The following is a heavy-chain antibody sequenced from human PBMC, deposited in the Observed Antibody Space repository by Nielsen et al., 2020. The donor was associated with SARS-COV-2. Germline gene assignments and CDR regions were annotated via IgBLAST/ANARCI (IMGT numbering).Heavy chain of an antibody. V-gene: IGHV1-18*01. CDR3: ARHYYDSSGHIDAYYFDY. J-gene: IGHJ4*02. D-gene: IGHD3-22*01. Sequence: ASVKVSCKTSDYTFTSYGISWVRQAPGQGLEWMGWISAYNGNTNYAQKLQGRVTMTTDTSTSTAYMELRSLRSDDTAVYYCARHYYDSSGHIDAYYFDYWGQGTLVTVSS. CDR1: DYTFTSYG. CDR2: ISAYNGNT.